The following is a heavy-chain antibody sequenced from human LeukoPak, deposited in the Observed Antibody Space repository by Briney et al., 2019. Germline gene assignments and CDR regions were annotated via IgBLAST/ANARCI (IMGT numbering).Heavy chain of an antibody. CDR1: GGSVSGYY. CDR2: VYYSGST. CDR3: ARMHRYCSGGACYVLDN. Sequence: SETLSLTCVVSGGSVSGYYWGWIRQPPGRGLEWIGYVYYSGSTNYNPSFKSRITISVDTSRNQFSLQLGSVTAADTAVYYCARMHRYCSGGACYVLDNWGQGTLVAVSS. D-gene: IGHD2-15*01. J-gene: IGHJ4*02. V-gene: IGHV4-59*02.